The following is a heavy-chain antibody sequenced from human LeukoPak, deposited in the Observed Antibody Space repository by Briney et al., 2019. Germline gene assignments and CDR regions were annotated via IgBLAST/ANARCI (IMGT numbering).Heavy chain of an antibody. Sequence: PSETLSLTCTVSGGSISISSYHWGWIRQPPGRGLERIGSIYYSGSTYYNPSLKSRVTISVDTSKNQFSLKLSSVTAADTAVYYCARAYYYGSGSSDYHMDVWGKGTTVTVSS. D-gene: IGHD3-10*01. CDR2: IYYSGST. CDR3: ARAYYYGSGSSDYHMDV. V-gene: IGHV4-39*01. J-gene: IGHJ6*03. CDR1: GGSISISSYH.